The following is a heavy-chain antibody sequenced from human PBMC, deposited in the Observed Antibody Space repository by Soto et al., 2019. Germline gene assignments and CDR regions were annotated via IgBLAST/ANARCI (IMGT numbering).Heavy chain of an antibody. D-gene: IGHD5-18*01. Sequence: QVQLQESGPGLVKPSETLSLTCTVSGGSISSYYWSWIRQPPGRGLEWIGNIYYSGSTNYNTSLKSRVTISVHTSNNPFSLKLSSVTAADTAVYYCARRYGSCFDYWGQGTLVTVSS. CDR2: IYYSGST. CDR1: GGSISSYY. J-gene: IGHJ4*02. CDR3: ARRYGSCFDY. V-gene: IGHV4-59*08.